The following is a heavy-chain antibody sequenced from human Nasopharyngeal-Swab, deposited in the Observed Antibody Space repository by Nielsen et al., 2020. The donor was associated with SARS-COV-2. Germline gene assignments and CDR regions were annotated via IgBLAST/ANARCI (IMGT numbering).Heavy chain of an antibody. CDR2: ISSSSSYI. V-gene: IGHV3-21*01. CDR3: AKDGDGSGSYGDYYYHYMDV. Sequence: GESLKISCAASGFTFSSYSMNWVRQAPGKGLEWVSSISSSSSYIYYADSVKGRFTISRDNSKNTLYLQMNSLRAEDTAVYYCAKDGDGSGSYGDYYYHYMDVWGKGTTVTVSS. J-gene: IGHJ6*03. D-gene: IGHD3-10*01. CDR1: GFTFSSYS.